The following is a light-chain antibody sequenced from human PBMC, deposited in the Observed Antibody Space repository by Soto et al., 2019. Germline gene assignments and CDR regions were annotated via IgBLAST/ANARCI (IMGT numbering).Light chain of an antibody. CDR2: GAS. Sequence: EIVLTQSPGTLSLSPGERATLSCRASHSVSSSYLAWYQQKPGQGPRLLISGASSRATGIPERFSGSGSGTDFTLTISRLEPEDFAVYYCQQYGGSPPYTFGQGTKLESK. J-gene: IGKJ2*01. CDR1: HSVSSSY. CDR3: QQYGGSPPYT. V-gene: IGKV3-20*01.